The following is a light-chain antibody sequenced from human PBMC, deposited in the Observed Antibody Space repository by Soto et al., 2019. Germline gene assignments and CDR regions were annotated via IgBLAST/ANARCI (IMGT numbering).Light chain of an antibody. Sequence: IQLTQSPSSLSASVGDTVTITCRAGQTISNFLNWYQHKPGKAPNLLIYAASSLLSGVPSRFSCSGSGTDFTLTNASLQPEDFATYYCQQSYRSPYTFGQGTKLEIK. CDR3: QQSYRSPYT. J-gene: IGKJ2*01. CDR1: QTISNF. V-gene: IGKV1-39*01. CDR2: AAS.